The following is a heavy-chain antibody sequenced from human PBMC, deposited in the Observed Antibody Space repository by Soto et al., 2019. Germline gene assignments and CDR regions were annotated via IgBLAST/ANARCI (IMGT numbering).Heavy chain of an antibody. CDR2: INPSGGIT. Sequence: ASVKVSCKASGGTFSSYTISWVRQAPGQGLEWMGIINPSGGITSYAQKFQGRVTMTRDTSTSTVYMELSSLRSEDTAVYYCARETGDSKGLYAFDIWGQGTMVTVSS. D-gene: IGHD7-27*01. V-gene: IGHV1-46*03. CDR1: GGTFSSYT. CDR3: ARETGDSKGLYAFDI. J-gene: IGHJ3*02.